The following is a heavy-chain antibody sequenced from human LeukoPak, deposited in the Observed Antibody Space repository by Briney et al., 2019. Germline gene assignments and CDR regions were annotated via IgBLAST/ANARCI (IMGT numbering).Heavy chain of an antibody. CDR3: ARYSSSTSCYRWFDP. CDR2: IYHSGST. V-gene: IGHV4-30-2*01. Sequence: PSETLSLTCAVSGGSISSGGYSWSWIRQPPGKGLEWIGYIYHSGSTYYNPSLKSRVTISVDRSKNQFSLKLSSVTAADTAVYYCARYSSSTSCYRWFDPWGQGTLVTVSP. J-gene: IGHJ5*02. CDR1: GGSISSGGYS. D-gene: IGHD2-2*01.